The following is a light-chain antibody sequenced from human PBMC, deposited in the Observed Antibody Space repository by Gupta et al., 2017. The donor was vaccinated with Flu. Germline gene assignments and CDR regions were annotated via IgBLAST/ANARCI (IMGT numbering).Light chain of an antibody. CDR1: QNINSN. J-gene: IGKJ2*01. V-gene: IGKV1-5*03. CDR3: QQYQDFSPYT. Sequence: DIKMTQSPSTLSASVGDRVTITCRASQNINSNLAWYQQRPGSAPTLLIYKASVWEAGVPSRFRGSGSGTEFTLTITSRQPNDFAIYHCQQYQDFSPYTFGQGTKV. CDR2: KAS.